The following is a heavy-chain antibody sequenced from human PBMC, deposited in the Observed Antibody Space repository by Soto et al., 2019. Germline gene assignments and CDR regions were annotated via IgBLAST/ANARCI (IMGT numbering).Heavy chain of an antibody. CDR1: GGSISSYY. CDR2: IYYSGIT. D-gene: IGHD2-15*01. CDR3: ARDLQAVY. Sequence: SETLSLTCTVSGGSISSYYWSWIRQPPGKGLEWIEYIYYSGITNYNPSLKSRVTISVDTSKNQFSLKLSSVTAADTAVYYCARDLQAVYWGQGTLVTVSS. J-gene: IGHJ4*02. V-gene: IGHV4-59*01.